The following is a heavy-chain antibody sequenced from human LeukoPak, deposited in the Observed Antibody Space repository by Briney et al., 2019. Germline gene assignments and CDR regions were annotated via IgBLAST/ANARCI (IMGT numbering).Heavy chain of an antibody. CDR1: GGSISSYY. J-gene: IGHJ4*02. V-gene: IGHV4-59*08. CDR3: ARHGLGGTTRFDY. D-gene: IGHD1-1*01. Sequence: KASETLSLTCTVSGGSISSYYWSWIRQPPGKGLEWIGYIYYSGSTNYNPSLKSRVTIPVDTSKNQFSLKLSSVTAADTAVYYCARHGLGGTTRFDYWGQGTLVTVSS. CDR2: IYYSGST.